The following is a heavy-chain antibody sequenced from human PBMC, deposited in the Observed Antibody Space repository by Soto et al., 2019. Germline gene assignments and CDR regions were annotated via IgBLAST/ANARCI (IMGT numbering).Heavy chain of an antibody. CDR3: ARDKITGLFDY. J-gene: IGHJ4*02. Sequence: XETLSLTCAVYGGSFSGYYCTWIRQPPGTGLEWIGEINHSGSTNYNPSLKGRVTISVDTSKNQFSLKLTSVTAADTAVYYCARDKITGLFDYWGQGTLVTVSS. CDR2: INHSGST. V-gene: IGHV4-34*01. D-gene: IGHD2-8*02. CDR1: GGSFSGYY.